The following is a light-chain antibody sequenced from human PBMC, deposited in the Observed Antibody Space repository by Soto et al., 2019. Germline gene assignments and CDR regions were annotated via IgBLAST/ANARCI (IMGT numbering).Light chain of an antibody. Sequence: DIQMTHSPSSLSASVGDRVTITCRASQSISSYLNWYQQKPGKAPKLLIYAASSLQSGVPSRFSGSGSGTDFTFTISRLQPEDIATYYCQQYENLPNFGQGTRLEIK. CDR3: QQYENLPN. J-gene: IGKJ5*01. V-gene: IGKV1-33*01. CDR2: AAS. CDR1: QSISSY.